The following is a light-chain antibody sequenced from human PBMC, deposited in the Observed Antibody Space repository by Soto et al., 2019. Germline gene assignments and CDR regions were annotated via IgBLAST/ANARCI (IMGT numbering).Light chain of an antibody. V-gene: IGKV3-20*01. CDR2: DAS. CDR1: QSVSSNF. Sequence: EIVLTQSPGTLSLSPGERGTLSCSASQSVSSNFLAWYQQKPGQAPRLLIFDASTRATGIPDRFTGRGSGTDFTLTISRLEPEDFAVYYCQFYGDPPKTFGQGTKVEIK. J-gene: IGKJ1*01. CDR3: QFYGDPPKT.